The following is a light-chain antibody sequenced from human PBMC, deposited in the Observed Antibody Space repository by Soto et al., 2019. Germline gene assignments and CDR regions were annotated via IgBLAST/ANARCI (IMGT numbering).Light chain of an antibody. CDR2: KAS. V-gene: IGKV1-5*03. J-gene: IGKJ3*01. Sequence: DLQMTQSPSTLSASVGDRVTITCRASQSISSWLAWYQQKPGKAPKLLIYKASSLESGVPSRFSGSGSGTEFTLTISSLQPDDFATYYCQQYNSYPTFGPGTKVDIK. CDR3: QQYNSYPT. CDR1: QSISSW.